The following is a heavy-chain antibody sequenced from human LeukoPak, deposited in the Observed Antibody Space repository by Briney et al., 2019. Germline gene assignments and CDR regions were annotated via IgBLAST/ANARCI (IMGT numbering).Heavy chain of an antibody. CDR2: IYYSGST. J-gene: IGHJ2*01. D-gene: IGHD5-12*01. CDR3: ASLRGYSGYDDGVYWYFDL. Sequence: SETLSLTCTVSGGSISSSSYYWGWIRQPPGQGLEWIGSIYYSGSTYYNPSLKSRVTISVDTSRNQFSLKLSSVTAADTAVYYCASLRGYSGYDDGVYWYFDLWGRGTLVTVSS. V-gene: IGHV4-39*01. CDR1: GGSISSSSYY.